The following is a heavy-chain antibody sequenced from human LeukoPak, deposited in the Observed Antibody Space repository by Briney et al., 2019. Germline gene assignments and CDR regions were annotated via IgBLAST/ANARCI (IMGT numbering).Heavy chain of an antibody. CDR2: IYYSGST. D-gene: IGHD6-13*01. V-gene: IGHV4-39*01. CDR1: GGSISSSSYY. CDR3: ASHLIAAAGKWRTFDY. Sequence: SETLSLTCTVSGGSISSSSYYWGWIRQPPGKGLEWIGSIYYSGSTYYNPSLKSRVTISVDTSKNQFSLKLSSVTAADTAVYYCASHLIAAAGKWRTFDYWGQGTLVTVSS. J-gene: IGHJ4*02.